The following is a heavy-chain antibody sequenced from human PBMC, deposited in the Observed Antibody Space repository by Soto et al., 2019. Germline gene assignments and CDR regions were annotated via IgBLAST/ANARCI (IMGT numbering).Heavy chain of an antibody. CDR1: GYTFTSYA. Sequence: ASVKVSCKASGYTFTSYAMHWVRQAPGQRLEWMGWINAGNGNTKYSQKLQGRVTMTRDTSASTAYMELSSLRSEDTAVYYCARPDCSSTSCYGVHDAFDIWGQGTMVTVSS. CDR2: INAGNGNT. J-gene: IGHJ3*02. CDR3: ARPDCSSTSCYGVHDAFDI. D-gene: IGHD2-2*01. V-gene: IGHV1-3*01.